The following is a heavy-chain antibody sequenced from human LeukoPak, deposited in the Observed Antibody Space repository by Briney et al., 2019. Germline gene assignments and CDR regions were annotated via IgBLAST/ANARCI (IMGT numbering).Heavy chain of an antibody. Sequence: GGSLRLSCATSGFTFSAYSMYWVRQAPGKGLEWVTVISFDESVRHYADSVRGRFTVSRDNAKNSLYLQMNSLRAEDTAVYYCAKDGGDYLFDYWGQGTLVTVSS. V-gene: IGHV3-30*18. CDR3: AKDGGDYLFDY. D-gene: IGHD4-17*01. CDR1: GFTFSAYS. CDR2: ISFDESVR. J-gene: IGHJ4*02.